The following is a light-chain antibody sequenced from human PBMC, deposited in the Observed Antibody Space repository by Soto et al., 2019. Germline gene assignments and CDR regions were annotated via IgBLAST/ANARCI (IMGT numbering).Light chain of an antibody. Sequence: QSVLTQPPSVSGAPGQRVTISCTGSSSNIGAGYDVHWYQQLPGAAPKLLIYGNTNRPSGVTDRFSGSKSGTSASLAITGLQAEDEDDYYCQYYDSSLSAYVVFGGGTKLTVL. CDR1: SSNIGAGYD. CDR2: GNT. CDR3: QYYDSSLSAYVV. J-gene: IGLJ2*01. V-gene: IGLV1-40*01.